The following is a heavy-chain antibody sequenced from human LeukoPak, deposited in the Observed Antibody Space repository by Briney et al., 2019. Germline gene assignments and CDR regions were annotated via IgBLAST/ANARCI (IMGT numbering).Heavy chain of an antibody. V-gene: IGHV1-46*01. Sequence: ASVKVSCKASGYTFTSYYMHWVRQAPGQGLEWMGIINPSGGSTSYAQKFQGRVTMTRDTSTRTVYMELSSLRSEDTAVYSCARDIILGAFDIWGQGTMVTVSS. D-gene: IGHD2/OR15-2a*01. CDR3: ARDIILGAFDI. CDR2: INPSGGST. CDR1: GYTFTSYY. J-gene: IGHJ3*02.